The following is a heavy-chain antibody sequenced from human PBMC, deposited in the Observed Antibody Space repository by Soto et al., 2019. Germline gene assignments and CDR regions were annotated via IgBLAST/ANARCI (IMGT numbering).Heavy chain of an antibody. J-gene: IGHJ6*03. D-gene: IGHD4-17*01. V-gene: IGHV5-51*01. CDR2: IYPGDSDT. CDR3: ARTNLSPTVRGEYYYYMDV. Sequence: PGASLKISCKGSGYSFTSYWIGWVRQMPGKGLEWMGIIYPGDSDTRYSPSFQGQVTISADKSISTAYLQWSSLKASDTAMYYCARTNLSPTVRGEYYYYMDVWGKGTTVTVSS. CDR1: GYSFTSYW.